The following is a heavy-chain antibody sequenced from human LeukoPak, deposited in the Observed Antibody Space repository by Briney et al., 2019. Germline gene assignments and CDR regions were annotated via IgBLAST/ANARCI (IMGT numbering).Heavy chain of an antibody. CDR2: ISYDGSNK. CDR1: GFTFSSYG. Sequence: PGGSLRLSCAASGFTFSSYGMHWVRQAPGKGLEWVAVISYDGSNKYYADSVKGRFTTSRDNSKNTLYLQMNSLRAEDTAVYYCARVPRYCSSTSCFLENYFDYWGQGTLVTVSS. V-gene: IGHV3-30*03. J-gene: IGHJ4*02. CDR3: ARVPRYCSSTSCFLENYFDY. D-gene: IGHD2-2*01.